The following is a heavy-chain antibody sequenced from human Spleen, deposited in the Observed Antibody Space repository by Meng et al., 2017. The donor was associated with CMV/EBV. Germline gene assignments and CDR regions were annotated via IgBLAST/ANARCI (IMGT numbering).Heavy chain of an antibody. CDR2: ISTYTGNT. CDR1: GYTFSNYA. J-gene: IGHJ4*02. D-gene: IGHD3-3*01. Sequence: ASVKVSCKASGYTFSNYAFSWVRQAPGQGLEWMGWISTYTGNTNYAQKFQGRVTMTTDTSTSTAYMELRSLRSDDAAVYYCARSPQVLEWSYYFDYWGQGTLVTVSS. CDR3: ARSPQVLEWSYYFDY. V-gene: IGHV1-18*01.